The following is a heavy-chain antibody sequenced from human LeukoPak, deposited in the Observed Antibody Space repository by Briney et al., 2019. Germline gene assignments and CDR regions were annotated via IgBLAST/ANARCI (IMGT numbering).Heavy chain of an antibody. CDR2: IYHSGST. CDR3: ARPSGGGGDCLDY. Sequence: SETLSLTCTFSGGSISSGGYYWSWIRQPPGKGLEWIGYIYHSGSTYYNPSLKSRVTISVDRSKNQFSLKLSSVTAADTAVYYCARPSGGGGDCLDYWGQGTLVTVSS. V-gene: IGHV4-30-2*01. D-gene: IGHD2-21*02. J-gene: IGHJ4*02. CDR1: GGSISSGGYY.